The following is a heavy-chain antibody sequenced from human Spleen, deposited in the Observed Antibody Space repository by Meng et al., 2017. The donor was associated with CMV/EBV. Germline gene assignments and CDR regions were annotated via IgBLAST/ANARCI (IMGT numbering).Heavy chain of an antibody. V-gene: IGHV1-8*01. D-gene: IGHD6-6*01. CDR3: ARAHWTARPNWFDP. J-gene: IGHJ5*02. Sequence: ASVKVSCKASGYTFTSYDINWVRQATGQGLEWMGWMNPNSGNTGYAQKFQGRVTMTRNTSISTAYMELSSLRSEDTAVYYCARAHWTARPNWFDPWGQGTLVTVSS. CDR1: GYTFTSYD. CDR2: MNPNSGNT.